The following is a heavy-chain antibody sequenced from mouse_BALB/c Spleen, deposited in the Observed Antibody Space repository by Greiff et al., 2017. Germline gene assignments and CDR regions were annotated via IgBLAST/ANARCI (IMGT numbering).Heavy chain of an antibody. J-gene: IGHJ1*01. CDR3: ARYGSSYWYFDV. CDR1: GFNIKDTY. Sequence: EVQLQQSGAELVKPGASVKLSCTASGFNIKDTYMHWVKQRPEQGLEWIGEIYPGSGSTYYNEKFKGKATLTADKSSNTAYMQLSSLTSEDSAVYFCARYGSSYWYFDVWGAGTTVTVSS. V-gene: IGHV14-3*02. CDR2: IYPGSGST. D-gene: IGHD1-1*01.